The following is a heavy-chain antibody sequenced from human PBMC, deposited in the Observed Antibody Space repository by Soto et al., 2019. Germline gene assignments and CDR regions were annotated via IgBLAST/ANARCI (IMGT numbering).Heavy chain of an antibody. CDR1: GGSVSSGSYY. Sequence: AETLSLTCTVSGGSVSSGSYYWSWIRHPPGKGLEWIGYIYYSGSTNYNPSLKSRVTISVDTSKNQFSLKLSSVTAADTAVYYCERDMTSGSYPTWFDPWGQGTLVTVSS. CDR2: IYYSGST. D-gene: IGHD1-26*01. V-gene: IGHV4-61*01. CDR3: ERDMTSGSYPTWFDP. J-gene: IGHJ5*02.